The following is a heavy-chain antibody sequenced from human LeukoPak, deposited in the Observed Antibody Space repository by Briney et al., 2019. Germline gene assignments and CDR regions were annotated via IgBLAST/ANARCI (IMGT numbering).Heavy chain of an antibody. Sequence: GGSLRLSCAASGFTLSSFGMNWVRQAPGKGLEWVSGISWNSGSIGYADSVKGRFTISRDNAKNSLYLQMNSLRAEDTALYYCAKDSVPDTFDIWGQGTMVTVSS. CDR2: ISWNSGSI. CDR1: GFTLSSFG. J-gene: IGHJ3*02. D-gene: IGHD1-1*01. V-gene: IGHV3-9*01. CDR3: AKDSVPDTFDI.